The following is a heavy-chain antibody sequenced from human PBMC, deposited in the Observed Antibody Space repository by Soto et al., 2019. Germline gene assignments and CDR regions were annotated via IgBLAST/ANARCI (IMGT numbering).Heavy chain of an antibody. J-gene: IGHJ6*02. CDR2: IAYGGTNK. V-gene: IGHV3-30*18. CDR1: GFTFNTYG. CDR3: AKVSDRHYAMDV. Sequence: GGSLRLSCAASGFTFNTYGMHWVRQAPGEGLEWVAVIAYGGTNKYYRDSVKGRFTVSRDNSKNTLYLLMNSLRPEDTAVYYCAKVSDRHYAMDVWGQGTTVTVSS.